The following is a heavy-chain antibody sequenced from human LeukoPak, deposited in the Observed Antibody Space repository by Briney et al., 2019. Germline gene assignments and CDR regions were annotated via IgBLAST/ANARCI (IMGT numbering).Heavy chain of an antibody. CDR2: ISGSGGST. CDR1: GFTFSSYA. D-gene: IGHD3-22*01. CDR3: ARGDYYDSSGYDY. J-gene: IGHJ4*02. Sequence: GGSLRLSCAASGFTFSSYAMSWVRQAPGKGLEWVSAISGSGGSTYYADSVKGRFTISRDNAKNSLYLQMNSLRAEDTAVYYCARGDYYDSSGYDYWGQGTLVTVSS. V-gene: IGHV3-23*01.